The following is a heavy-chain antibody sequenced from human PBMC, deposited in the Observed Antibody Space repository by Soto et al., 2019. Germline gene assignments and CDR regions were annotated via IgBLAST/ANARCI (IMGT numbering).Heavy chain of an antibody. J-gene: IGHJ5*02. CDR1: GGSISSSSYY. D-gene: IGHD6-19*01. CDR3: ARLPVAGTEGANWFDP. V-gene: IGHV4-39*01. Sequence: SETLSLTCTVSGGSISSSSYYWGWIRQPPGKGLEWIGSIYYSGSTYYNPSLKSRVTISVDTSKNQFSLKLSSVTAADTAVYYCARLPVAGTEGANWFDPWGQGTLVTVSS. CDR2: IYYSGST.